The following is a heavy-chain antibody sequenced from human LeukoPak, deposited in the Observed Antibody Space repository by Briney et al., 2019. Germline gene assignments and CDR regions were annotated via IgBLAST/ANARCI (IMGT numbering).Heavy chain of an antibody. J-gene: IGHJ3*02. CDR2: IYYSGST. Sequence: PSETLSLTCTVSGGSISSYYWSWLRQPPGKGLEWIGYIYYSGSTNYNPSLKSRVTISVDTSKNQFSLKLSSVTAADTAVYYCARAEYYYDSSGYSAFDIWGQGTMVTVSS. CDR1: GGSISSYY. CDR3: ARAEYYYDSSGYSAFDI. V-gene: IGHV4-59*01. D-gene: IGHD3-22*01.